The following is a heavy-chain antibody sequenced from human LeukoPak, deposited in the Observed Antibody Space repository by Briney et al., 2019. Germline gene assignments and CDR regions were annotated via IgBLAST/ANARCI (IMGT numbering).Heavy chain of an antibody. D-gene: IGHD2/OR15-2a*01. J-gene: IGHJ4*02. CDR2: ISRNGGST. V-gene: IGHV3-64D*09. CDR3: VKDLRSDFMGVLSRYLSY. Sequence: TGGSLRLSCSASGXTFSSFAMHWVRQAPGKGREYVAAISRNGGSTYYADSVKGRFTISRDNSKSTLYLQMSSLRAEDTAVYLCVKDLRSDFMGVLSRYLSYWGQGTLVTVSS. CDR1: GXTFSSFA.